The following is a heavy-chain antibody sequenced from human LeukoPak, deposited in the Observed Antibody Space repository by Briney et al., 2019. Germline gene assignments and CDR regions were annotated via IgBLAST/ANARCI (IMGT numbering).Heavy chain of an antibody. V-gene: IGHV4-4*02. D-gene: IGHD6-19*01. CDR3: ARDGRSAWYRGGKFDP. CDR1: GGSISSSSW. J-gene: IGHJ5*02. CDR2: IHYSEPT. Sequence: PSETLSLTCTVSGGSISSSSWWSWVRQPPGKGLECIGDIHYSEPTNYNPSLKSRVTISVDKSKYQISLRLNSVTAADTAVYYCARDGRSAWYRGGKFDPWGQGTLVTVSS.